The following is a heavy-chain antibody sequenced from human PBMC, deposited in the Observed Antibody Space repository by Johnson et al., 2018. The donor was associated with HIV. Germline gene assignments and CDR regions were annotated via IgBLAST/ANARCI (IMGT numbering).Heavy chain of an antibody. Sequence: VQLVESGGGVVQPGRSLTLSCAASGFTFSNYGMNWVRQVPGKGLKWVSGINWQGGTPGFAVAVKGRFTISRDNAKNSLYLQMNSLSAEDTALYYCARASALDIWGQGTMVTVSS. V-gene: IGHV3-20*04. CDR2: INWQGGTP. J-gene: IGHJ3*02. CDR3: ARASALDI. CDR1: GFTFSNYG.